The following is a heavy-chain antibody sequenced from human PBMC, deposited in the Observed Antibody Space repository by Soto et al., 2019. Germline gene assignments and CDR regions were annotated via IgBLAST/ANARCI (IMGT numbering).Heavy chain of an antibody. J-gene: IGHJ6*02. CDR2: INPNSGGT. V-gene: IGHV1-2*04. CDR1: GYTFTGYY. D-gene: IGHD2-15*01. Sequence: ASVKVSCKASGYTFTGYYMHWVRQAPGQGLEWMGWINPNSGGTNYAQKFQGWVTMTRDTSISTAYMELSRLRSVDTAVYYCARGQRNCSGGSCYGYYYYYGMDVWGQGTTVTVSS. CDR3: ARGQRNCSGGSCYGYYYYYGMDV.